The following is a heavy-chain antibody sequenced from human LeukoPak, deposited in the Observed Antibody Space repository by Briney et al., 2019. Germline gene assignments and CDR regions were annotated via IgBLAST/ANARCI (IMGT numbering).Heavy chain of an antibody. Sequence: GESLKISCKSSGYTFSSYWIGWVRQMPGKGLEWMGIIHPGDSDTRYSPSFQGQVTISADKSTSTVYLQWSSLKASDSAMYYCSRRGVGSDDYWGQGTLLFASS. D-gene: IGHD3-10*01. CDR1: GYTFSSYW. V-gene: IGHV5-51*01. CDR3: SRRGVGSDDY. J-gene: IGHJ4*02. CDR2: IHPGDSDT.